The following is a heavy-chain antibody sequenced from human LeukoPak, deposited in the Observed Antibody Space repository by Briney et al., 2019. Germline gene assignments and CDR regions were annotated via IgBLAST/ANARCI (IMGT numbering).Heavy chain of an antibody. CDR1: GGSFSGYY. D-gene: IGHD2/OR15-2a*01. CDR3: ARGGARTTFFSGYHYGMDV. V-gene: IGHV4-34*01. Sequence: KPSETLSLTCAVYGGSFSGYYWSWIRQPPGKGLEWIGEINHSGSTNCNPSLKSRVTISVDTSKNQFSLKLSSVTAADTAVYYCARGGARTTFFSGYHYGMDVWGQGTTVTVSS. CDR2: INHSGST. J-gene: IGHJ6*02.